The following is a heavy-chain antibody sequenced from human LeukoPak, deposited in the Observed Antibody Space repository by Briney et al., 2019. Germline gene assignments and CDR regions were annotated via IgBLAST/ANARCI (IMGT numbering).Heavy chain of an antibody. J-gene: IGHJ4*02. Sequence: GGSLRLSCAASGFTFSSYSMNWVRQAPGKGLEWVSSISSSSSYIYYADSVKGRFTISRDNAKNSLYLQMNSLGAEDTAVYYCVRDFGGIAVADNFDYWGQGTLVTVSS. CDR2: ISSSSSYI. V-gene: IGHV3-21*01. CDR1: GFTFSSYS. D-gene: IGHD6-19*01. CDR3: VRDFGGIAVADNFDY.